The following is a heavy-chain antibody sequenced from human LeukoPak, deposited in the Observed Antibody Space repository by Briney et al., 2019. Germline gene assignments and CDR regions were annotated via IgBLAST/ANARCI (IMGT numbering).Heavy chain of an antibody. CDR2: IRDGGRQT. J-gene: IGHJ4*02. CDR1: GITLSKYG. CDR3: AKRGVVIRAVLVVGFHKEAYYFDS. D-gene: IGHD2-15*01. Sequence: PTGGSLRLSCVVSGITLSKYGMSWVRHAPGKGLEWVAGIRDGGRQTNYADSVKGRFTISRDHPKNTLYLQMNSLRSEDTAVYFCAKRGVVIRAVLVVGFHKEAYYFDSWGQGALVTVSS. V-gene: IGHV3-23*01.